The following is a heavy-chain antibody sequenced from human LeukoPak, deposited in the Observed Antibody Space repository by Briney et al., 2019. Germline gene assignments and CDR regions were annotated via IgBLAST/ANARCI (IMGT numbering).Heavy chain of an antibody. CDR2: IYYSGST. J-gene: IGHJ6*02. V-gene: IGHV4-34*01. D-gene: IGHD3-22*01. CDR3: ARGHYYDSSGYWNAYYYGMDV. CDR1: GGSFSGYY. Sequence: SETLSLTCAVYGGSFSGYYWSWIRQPPGKGLEWIGSIYYSGSTYYNPSLKSRVTISVDTSKNQFSLKLSSVTAADTAVYYCARGHYYDSSGYWNAYYYGMDVWGQGTTVTVSS.